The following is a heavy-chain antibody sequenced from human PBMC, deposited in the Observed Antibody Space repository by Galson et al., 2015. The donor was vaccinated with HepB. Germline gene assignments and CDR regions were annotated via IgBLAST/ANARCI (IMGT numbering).Heavy chain of an antibody. Sequence: SVKVSCKASGYTFTINGISWVRQAPGKGLEWMGWISANSGDTKHAQKLQGRVTMTRDTSTSTAYLELRSLRSDDTAAYCCARDRDYRFDYWGQGTLVTVSS. CDR3: ARDRDYRFDY. CDR1: GYTFTING. V-gene: IGHV1-18*04. CDR2: ISANSGDT. J-gene: IGHJ4*02. D-gene: IGHD4/OR15-4a*01.